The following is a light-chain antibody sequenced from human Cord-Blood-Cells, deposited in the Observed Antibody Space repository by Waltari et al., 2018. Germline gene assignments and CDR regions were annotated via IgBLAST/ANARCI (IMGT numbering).Light chain of an antibody. V-gene: IGLV2-14*01. CDR2: DIS. CDR3: SSYTSSSTVV. CDR1: SSDVGGYNY. Sequence: QSALTQPASVSGSPGQSLTISCTGTSSDVGGYNYVSWYVKHPGKAPKLMIYDISNRPSGVSKRFSGSKSGNTASLTISGRQAEDEADYYCSSYTSSSTVVVGGGTKLTVL. J-gene: IGLJ2*01.